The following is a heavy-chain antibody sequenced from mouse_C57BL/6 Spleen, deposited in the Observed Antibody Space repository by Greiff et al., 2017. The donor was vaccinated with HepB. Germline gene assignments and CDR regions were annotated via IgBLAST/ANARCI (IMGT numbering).Heavy chain of an antibody. CDR3: ARCPYGNYDY. V-gene: IGHV1-50*01. D-gene: IGHD2-1*01. CDR2: IDPSDSYT. Sequence: QVQLKQPGAELVKPGASVKLSCKASGYTFTSYWMQWVKQRPGQGLEWIGEIDPSDSYTNYNQKFKGKATLTVDTSSSTAYMQLSSLTSEDSAVYYCARCPYGNYDYWGQGTTLTVSS. CDR1: GYTFTSYW. J-gene: IGHJ2*01.